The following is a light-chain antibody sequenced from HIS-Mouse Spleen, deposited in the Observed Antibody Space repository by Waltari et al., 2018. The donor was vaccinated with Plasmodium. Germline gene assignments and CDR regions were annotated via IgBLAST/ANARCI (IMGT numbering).Light chain of an antibody. CDR2: EDS. CDR3: YSTDSSGNHRV. CDR1: ALPKQS. V-gene: IGLV3-10*01. Sequence: SYELTQPPSVSVSPGPTARITCSGDALPKQSAYWYQQKSGQAPVLAIYEDSKRPSGIPERFSGSSSGTMATLTISGAQVEDEADYYCYSTDSSGNHRVFGGGTKLTVL. J-gene: IGLJ3*02.